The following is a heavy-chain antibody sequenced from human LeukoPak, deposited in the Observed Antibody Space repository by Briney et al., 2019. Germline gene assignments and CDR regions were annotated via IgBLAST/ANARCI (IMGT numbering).Heavy chain of an antibody. Sequence: GGSLRLSCAASGFTFSSYAMSWVRQAPGKGLEWVSAISGSGGSTYYADSVKGRFTISRDNSKNTLYLQMNSLKAEDTAVYYCAKCDYDSSGFFDYWGQGTLVTVSS. CDR3: AKCDYDSSGFFDY. J-gene: IGHJ4*02. D-gene: IGHD3-22*01. CDR1: GFTFSSYA. CDR2: ISGSGGST. V-gene: IGHV3-23*01.